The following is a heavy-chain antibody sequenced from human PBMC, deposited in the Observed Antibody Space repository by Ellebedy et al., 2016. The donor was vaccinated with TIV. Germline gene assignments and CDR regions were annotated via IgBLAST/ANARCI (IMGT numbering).Heavy chain of an antibody. CDR2: IDSDGHTT. J-gene: IGHJ4*02. D-gene: IGHD5-12*01. CDR1: GFTFSYYW. V-gene: IGHV3-74*01. Sequence: GESLKISCTASGFTFSYYWMHWVRQAPGKGLEWVSRIDSDGHTTRYADLVEGRFTISRDNAKNTLYLQMNSLRAEDTALYYCARDGDHHVDLDNWGQGTLVTVPS. CDR3: ARDGDHHVDLDN.